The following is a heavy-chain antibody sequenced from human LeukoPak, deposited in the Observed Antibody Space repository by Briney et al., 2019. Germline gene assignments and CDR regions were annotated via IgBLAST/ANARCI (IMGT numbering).Heavy chain of an antibody. D-gene: IGHD5-18*01. V-gene: IGHV3-48*01. CDR3: ASGYNYGKVY. CDR1: GFTFSSYA. J-gene: IGHJ4*02. CDR2: ISGSSSTI. Sequence: PGGSLRLSCAASGFTFSSYAMSWVRQAPGKGLEWVSAISGSSSTIYYSDSVKGRFTISRDNAKNSLYLQMNSLRAEDTAVYYCASGYNYGKVYWGQGTLVTVSS.